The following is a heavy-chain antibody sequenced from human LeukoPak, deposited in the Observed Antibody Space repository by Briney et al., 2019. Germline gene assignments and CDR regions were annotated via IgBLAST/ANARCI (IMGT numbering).Heavy chain of an antibody. Sequence: ASVKVSCKASGGSFISNTLSWVRQAPGQGLEWMGGIIANVGTPNYAQKFQGRVTVSADESTNTIYLVVDSLRPDDTAVYYCARLVNWGPQGDYWGQGTLVTVSS. CDR1: GGSFISNT. J-gene: IGHJ4*02. CDR3: ARLVNWGPQGDY. CDR2: IIANVGTP. V-gene: IGHV1-69*01. D-gene: IGHD7-27*01.